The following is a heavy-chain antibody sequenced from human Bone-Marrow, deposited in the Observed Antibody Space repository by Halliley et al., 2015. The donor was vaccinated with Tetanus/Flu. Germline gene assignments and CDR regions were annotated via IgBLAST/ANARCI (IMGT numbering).Heavy chain of an antibody. Sequence: QLVQSGAEVKKPGESPRISCKGSGYTFAKHWIAWVRQMPGRGLEWMGFIYPDDSDTTYSPSFEGQVTISADKSISTAFLQWSNLRGSDTAKYYCARQGAVSDAFDIWGQGTLVTVSS. CDR2: IYPDDSDT. CDR1: GYTFAKHW. J-gene: IGHJ3*02. V-gene: IGHV5-51*01. D-gene: IGHD6-19*01. CDR3: ARQGAVSDAFDI.